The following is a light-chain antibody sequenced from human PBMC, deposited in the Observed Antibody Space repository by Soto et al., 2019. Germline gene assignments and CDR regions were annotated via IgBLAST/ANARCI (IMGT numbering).Light chain of an antibody. Sequence: QSALTQPPSVSGTPGQRVTISCTGSSSNIGAGYDVHWYQQLPGTAPKLLIFVNNNRPSGVPDRFSGSKSGTSASLAITGLQAEDDADYYCQSYDSSLSGVVFGGGTKVTVL. CDR3: QSYDSSLSGVV. J-gene: IGLJ3*02. CDR1: SSNIGAGYD. CDR2: VNN. V-gene: IGLV1-40*01.